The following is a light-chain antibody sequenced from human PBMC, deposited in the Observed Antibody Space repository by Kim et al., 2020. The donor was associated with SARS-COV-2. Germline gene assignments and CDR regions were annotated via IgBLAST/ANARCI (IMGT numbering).Light chain of an antibody. Sequence: SYELTQPPSVSVSPGQTASITCSGDRLGDKYVCWYQQKPGQSPVLVIYQDAKRPSGIPERFSGSNSGNTATLTISGTQAIDEADYYCQAWDSSTAVFGGGIQLTVL. CDR3: QAWDSSTAV. J-gene: IGLJ2*01. CDR1: RLGDKY. V-gene: IGLV3-1*01. CDR2: QDA.